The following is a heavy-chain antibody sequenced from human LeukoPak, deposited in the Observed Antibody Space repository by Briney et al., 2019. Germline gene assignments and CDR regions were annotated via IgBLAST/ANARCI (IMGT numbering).Heavy chain of an antibody. CDR1: GITLSNYG. CDR2: IWYDGSNK. V-gene: IGHV3-33*08. CDR3: ARDHVLGSSSFFDY. Sequence: PGGSLRLSCAVSGITLSNYGMSWVRQAPGKGLEWVAVIWYDGSNKYYADSVKGRFTISRDNSKNTLYLQMNSLRAEDTAVYYCARDHVLGSSSFFDYWGQGTLVTVSS. D-gene: IGHD6-6*01. J-gene: IGHJ4*02.